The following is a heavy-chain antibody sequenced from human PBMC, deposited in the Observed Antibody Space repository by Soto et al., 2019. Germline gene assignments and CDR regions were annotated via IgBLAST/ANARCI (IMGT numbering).Heavy chain of an antibody. CDR2: INPNSGGT. V-gene: IGHV1-2*04. Sequence: ASVKVSCKASGYTFTGYYMHGVRQAPGQGLEWMGWINPNSGGTNYAQKFQGWVTMTRDTSISTAYMELSRLRSDDTAVFYCARDQYEDAFYIWAQGTMLTVSS. J-gene: IGHJ3*02. CDR3: ARDQYEDAFYI. CDR1: GYTFTGYY. D-gene: IGHD3-16*01.